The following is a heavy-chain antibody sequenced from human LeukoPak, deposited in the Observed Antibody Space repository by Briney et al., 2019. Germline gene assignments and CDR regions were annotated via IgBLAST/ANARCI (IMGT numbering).Heavy chain of an antibody. CDR2: ISGYNGKA. V-gene: IGHV1-18*01. D-gene: IGHD6-19*01. CDR1: GYTFTSYG. CDR3: ARSGGPGYSSGWYGELDY. J-gene: IGHJ4*02. Sequence: ASVKVSCKASGYTFTSYGICWVRQAPGQGLEWMGWISGYNGKAKYAQKFQGRVTMTTDTSTNTAYMELRSPSSDDTAVYYCARSGGPGYSSGWYGELDYWGQGTLVTVSS.